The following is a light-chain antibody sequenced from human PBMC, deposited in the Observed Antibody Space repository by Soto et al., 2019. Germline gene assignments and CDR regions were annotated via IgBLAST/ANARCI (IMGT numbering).Light chain of an antibody. J-gene: IGKJ1*01. V-gene: IGKV3-20*01. CDR1: QSLSNNY. Sequence: VLTQSPGTLSLSPGEGATLSCRASQSLSNNYLAWYQHKPGQAPRLLIYGASSRATGIPDRFSGSGSGTDFTLTIGRLEPEDFAVYYCQQYNNWPRTFGQGTKVDIK. CDR2: GAS. CDR3: QQYNNWPRT.